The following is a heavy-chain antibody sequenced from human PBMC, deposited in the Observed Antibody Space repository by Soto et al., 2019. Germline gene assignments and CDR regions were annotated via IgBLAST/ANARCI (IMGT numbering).Heavy chain of an antibody. V-gene: IGHV4-39*01. CDR3: ARLAGYSSSSDYFDY. CDR2: IYYSGST. D-gene: IGHD6-13*01. J-gene: IGHJ4*02. CDR1: GGSISSSSYY. Sequence: QLQLQESGPGLVKPSETLSLTCTVSGGSISSSSYYWGWIRQPPGKGLEWIGSIYYSGSTYYNPSLKSRVTISVDTSKNQFSLKLSSVTAADTAVYYCARLAGYSSSSDYFDYWGQGTLVTVSS.